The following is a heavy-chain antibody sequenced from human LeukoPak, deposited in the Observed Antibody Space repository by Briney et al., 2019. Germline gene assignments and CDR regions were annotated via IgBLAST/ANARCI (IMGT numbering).Heavy chain of an antibody. D-gene: IGHD3-22*01. CDR3: ARKPYDSSGYKAPYWHFDL. CDR2: IAGSGRHI. Sequence: GGSLRLSCAASGFTFSIYAMSWVRQAPGKGLEWVSSIAGSGRHIYYADSVKGRFTISRDNSKNTLYLQMNSLRAEDTAVYYCARKPYDSSGYKAPYWHFDLWGRGTLVTVSS. V-gene: IGHV3-23*01. CDR1: GFTFSIYA. J-gene: IGHJ2*01.